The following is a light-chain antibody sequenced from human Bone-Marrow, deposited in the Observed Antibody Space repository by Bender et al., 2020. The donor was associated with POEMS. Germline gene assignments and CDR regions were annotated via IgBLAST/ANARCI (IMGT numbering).Light chain of an antibody. J-gene: IGLJ1*01. CDR2: RND. CDR3: SSYAGSTTYV. CDR1: SSNIGNNY. V-gene: IGLV1-47*01. Sequence: QSVLTQPPSASATPGQRVTISCSGSSSNIGNNYVYWYQHLPGTAPKYLIYRNDQRPSGVPDRFSASKSGNTASLTVSGLQAEDEADYYCSSYAGSTTYVFGTGTKVTVL.